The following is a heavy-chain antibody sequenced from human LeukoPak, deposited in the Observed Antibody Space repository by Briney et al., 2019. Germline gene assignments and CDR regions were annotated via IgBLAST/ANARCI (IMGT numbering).Heavy chain of an antibody. CDR1: GGSISSDY. CDR2: MYYSGST. D-gene: IGHD6-13*01. Sequence: PSETLSLTCTVTGGSISSDYWSWIRQPPGKGLEWIGYMYYSGSTNYNLSLKSRATISVDTSKNQFSLKVRSVAAADTAVYYCARHPGQSSSWFPVDYWGQGILVTVSS. V-gene: IGHV4-59*08. J-gene: IGHJ4*02. CDR3: ARHPGQSSSWFPVDY.